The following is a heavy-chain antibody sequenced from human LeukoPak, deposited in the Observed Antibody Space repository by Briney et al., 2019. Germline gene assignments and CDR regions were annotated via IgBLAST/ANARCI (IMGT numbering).Heavy chain of an antibody. J-gene: IGHJ2*01. D-gene: IGHD2-15*01. CDR1: GGSISSYY. V-gene: IGHV4-34*01. CDR3: ARHNCTGGSCYYWYFDL. CDR2: INHSGST. Sequence: PSETLSLTCTVSGGSISSYYWTWIRQPPGKGLEWIGEINHSGSTNYNPSLKSRVTISADTSKNQFSLKLSSVTAADTAVYYCARHNCTGGSCYYWYFDLWGRGTLVTVSS.